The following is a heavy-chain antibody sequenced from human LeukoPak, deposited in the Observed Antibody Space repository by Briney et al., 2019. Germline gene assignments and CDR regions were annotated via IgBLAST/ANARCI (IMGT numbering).Heavy chain of an antibody. CDR3: ARGYYDSSEGAFDI. J-gene: IGHJ3*02. Sequence: SETLSLTCAVYGGSFSGYYWSWIRQPPGKGLEWIGEINHSGSTNYNPSLKSRVTISVDTSKNQFSLKLSSVTAADTAVYYCARGYYDSSEGAFDIWGKGTMVTVSS. CDR2: INHSGST. V-gene: IGHV4-34*01. D-gene: IGHD3-22*01. CDR1: GGSFSGYY.